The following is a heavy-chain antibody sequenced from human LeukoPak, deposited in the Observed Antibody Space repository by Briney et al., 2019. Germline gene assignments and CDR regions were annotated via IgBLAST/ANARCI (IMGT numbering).Heavy chain of an antibody. CDR2: ISAYNGNT. CDR3: ARDLGYDFSYYYGMDV. J-gene: IGHJ6*04. CDR1: GYTFTSYG. D-gene: IGHD3-3*01. Sequence: GASVKVSCKASGYTFTSYGISWVRQAPGQGLEWMGWISAYNGNTNYAQKLQGRVTMTTDTSTSTAYMELRSLRSDDTAVYYCARDLGYDFSYYYGMDVWGKGTTVTVSS. V-gene: IGHV1-18*01.